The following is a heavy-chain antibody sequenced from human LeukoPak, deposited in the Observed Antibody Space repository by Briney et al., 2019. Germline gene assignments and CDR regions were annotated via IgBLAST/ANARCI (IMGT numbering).Heavy chain of an antibody. V-gene: IGHV3-73*01. J-gene: IGHJ3*01. CDR1: GLTFSGSA. Sequence: GGSLRLSCAASGLTFSGSAMHWVRQASGKGLEWVGRIRGKPNNYATAYVASVKGRFTISRDDSKNTASLQMDRLKTEDTAIYYCARIPDEQALADVALDVWGQGTKVTVSS. CDR3: ARIPDEQALADVALDV. D-gene: IGHD1/OR15-1a*01. CDR2: IRGKPNNYAT.